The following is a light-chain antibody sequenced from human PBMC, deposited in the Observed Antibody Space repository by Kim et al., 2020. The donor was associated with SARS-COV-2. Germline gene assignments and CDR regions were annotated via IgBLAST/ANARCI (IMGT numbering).Light chain of an antibody. CDR3: SSYAGSNNLL. V-gene: IGLV2-8*01. Sequence: QSALTQPPSASGSAGQSVTISCTGTSSDVGGYNYVSWYQHHPGKAPKLMIYEVSKRPSGVPDRFSGSKSGNTASLTVSGLQAEDEADYYCSSYAGSNNLLFGGGTQLTVL. J-gene: IGLJ2*01. CDR2: EVS. CDR1: SSDVGGYNY.